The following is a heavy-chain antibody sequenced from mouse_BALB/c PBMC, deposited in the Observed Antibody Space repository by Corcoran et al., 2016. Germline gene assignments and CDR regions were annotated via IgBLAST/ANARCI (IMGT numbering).Heavy chain of an antibody. CDR2: INTYTGEP. CDR3: ARSSTVFADYYAMDY. J-gene: IGHJ4*01. D-gene: IGHD2-10*02. CDR1: GYTFTYYG. Sequence: QIQLVQSGPELKKPGETVKISCKASGYTFTYYGMNWVKQAPGKGLKWMGWINTYTGEPTYADDFKGRFAFYLETSASTAYLQIKNLKNEDMATYFCARSSTVFADYYAMDYWWQGTSVTVSS. V-gene: IGHV9-1*02.